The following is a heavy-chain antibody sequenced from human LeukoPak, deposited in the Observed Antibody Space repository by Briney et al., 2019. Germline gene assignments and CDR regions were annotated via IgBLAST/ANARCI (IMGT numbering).Heavy chain of an antibody. CDR2: IYYSGST. Sequence: SETLSLTCTVPGGSISSSSYYWGWIRQPPGKGLEWLGSIYYSGSTYYNPSLKSRVTISVASSKNQFSLKLRSVTAADTAVYYCARQWADFWSGYYLVFDYWGQGTLVTVSS. CDR1: GGSISSSSYY. CDR3: ARQWADFWSGYYLVFDY. J-gene: IGHJ4*02. D-gene: IGHD3-3*01. V-gene: IGHV4-39*01.